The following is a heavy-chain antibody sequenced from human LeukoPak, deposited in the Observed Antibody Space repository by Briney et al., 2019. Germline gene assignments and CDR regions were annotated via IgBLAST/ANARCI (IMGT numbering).Heavy chain of an antibody. Sequence: GGSLRLSCGASGFTFSLFAMHWVRQAPGKGLEWVSAISGSGGATYHADADSVKGRFTISRDNSKNALYLEINNLRAEDTAVYYCAKDGYNYDSSGHFDYWGQGTLVTVSS. CDR2: ISGSGGAT. D-gene: IGHD3-22*01. V-gene: IGHV3-23*01. J-gene: IGHJ4*02. CDR3: AKDGYNYDSSGHFDY. CDR1: GFTFSLFA.